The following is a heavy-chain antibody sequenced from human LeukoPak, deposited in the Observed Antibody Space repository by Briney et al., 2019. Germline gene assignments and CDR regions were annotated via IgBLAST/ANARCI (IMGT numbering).Heavy chain of an antibody. Sequence: GESLKICCKGAGYSFTSYWSGWVRQMPGKVLEWLGISYPGDSDTRYSPSFQGPVTISADKSISTAYLQWSSLKASDTAMYYCAREAGYCSGGSCHGVWFDPWGQGTLVTVSS. J-gene: IGHJ5*02. CDR2: SYPGDSDT. V-gene: IGHV5-51*01. D-gene: IGHD2-15*01. CDR1: GYSFTSYW. CDR3: AREAGYCSGGSCHGVWFDP.